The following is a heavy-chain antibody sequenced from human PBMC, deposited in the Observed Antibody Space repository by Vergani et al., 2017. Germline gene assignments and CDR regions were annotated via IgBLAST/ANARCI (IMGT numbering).Heavy chain of an antibody. CDR2: IYYSGST. CDR3: AIGHLLGTYYYMDV. CDR1: GGSISSGGYY. V-gene: IGHV4-31*03. J-gene: IGHJ6*03. D-gene: IGHD1/OR15-1a*01. Sequence: QVQLQESGPGLVKPSQTLSLTCTVSGGSISSGGYYWSWLRQHPGKGLEWIGYIYYSGSTYYNPSLKSRVTISVDTSKNQFSLKLSSVTAADTAVYYCAIGHLLGTYYYMDVWGKGTTVTVSS.